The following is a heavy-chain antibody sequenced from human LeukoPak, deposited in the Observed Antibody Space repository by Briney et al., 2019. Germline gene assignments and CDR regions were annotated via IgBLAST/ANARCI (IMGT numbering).Heavy chain of an antibody. J-gene: IGHJ4*02. CDR3: AKDRPFGSYGSNGYYFDY. D-gene: IGHD5-18*01. V-gene: IGHV3-33*06. CDR1: GFTFSSYG. Sequence: GRSLRLSCAASGFTFSSYGMHWVRQAPGKGLEWVAVIWYDGSNKYYADSVKGRFTISRDNSKNTLYLQMNSQRAEDTAVYYCAKDRPFGSYGSNGYYFDYWGQGTLVTVSS. CDR2: IWYDGSNK.